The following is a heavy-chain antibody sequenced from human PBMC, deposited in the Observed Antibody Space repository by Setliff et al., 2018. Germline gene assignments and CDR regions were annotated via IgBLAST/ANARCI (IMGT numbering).Heavy chain of an antibody. J-gene: IGHJ3*02. CDR2: ITGSSTYI. CDR3: ARGRMRGSCSCPSCSYDPFDI. CDR1: GFTFSNYG. D-gene: IGHD2-2*01. Sequence: GGSLRLSCAASGFTFSNYGMNWVLQAPGKGLEWVSSITGSSTYIFYADSVRGRFTISRDNAKNSLYLQMNSLRAEDTAVYYCARGRMRGSCSCPSCSYDPFDIWGQGTPVTVSS. V-gene: IGHV3-21*01.